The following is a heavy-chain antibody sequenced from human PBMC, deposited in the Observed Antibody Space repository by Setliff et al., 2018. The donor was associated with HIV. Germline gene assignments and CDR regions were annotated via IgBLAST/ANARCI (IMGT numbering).Heavy chain of an antibody. CDR3: ARGPPAEDYYYYMDV. CDR1: GGSFSGYS. Sequence: ETLSLTCAVYGGSFSGYSWGWIRQPPGKGLEWIGEINHGGSTNYNPSLKSRVTISVDTSKRQFSLNLTSVTAADTAVYYCARGPPAEDYYYYMDVWDKGTTVTVSS. J-gene: IGHJ6*03. CDR2: INHGGST. V-gene: IGHV4-34*01.